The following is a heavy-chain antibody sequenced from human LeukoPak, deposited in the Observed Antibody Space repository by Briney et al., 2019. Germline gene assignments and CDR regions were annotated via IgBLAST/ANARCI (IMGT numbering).Heavy chain of an antibody. Sequence: SETLSLTCTVSGGSISSSSYYWGWIRQHPGKGLEWIGYIYYSGSTYYNPSLKSRVAISVDTSKNQFSLKLSSVTAADTAVYYCARGRRSSRDYWGQGTLVTVSS. D-gene: IGHD6-6*01. CDR2: IYYSGST. CDR1: GGSISSSSYY. V-gene: IGHV4-31*03. J-gene: IGHJ4*02. CDR3: ARGRRSSRDY.